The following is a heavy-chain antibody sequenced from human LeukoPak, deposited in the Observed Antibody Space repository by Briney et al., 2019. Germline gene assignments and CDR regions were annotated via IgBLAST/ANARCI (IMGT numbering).Heavy chain of an antibody. CDR1: GXTVTSSH. V-gene: IGHV3-66*01. CDR2: ISTGGTT. D-gene: IGHD3/OR15-3a*01. Sequence: PGGSLRLSCAASGXTVTSSHMNWVRQAPGKGLEWVSVISTGGTTHYADSVKGRFIISRDNSKNTLYLQMNSLRVEDTAVYYCARDLDWGLKTWSLGTLVTVSS. J-gene: IGHJ4*02. CDR3: ARDLDWGLKT.